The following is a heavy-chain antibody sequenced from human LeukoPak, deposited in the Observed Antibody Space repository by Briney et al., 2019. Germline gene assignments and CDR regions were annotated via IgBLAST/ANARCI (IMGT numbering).Heavy chain of an antibody. CDR2: IWSDGSYK. D-gene: IGHD5-24*01. V-gene: IGHV3-33*01. CDR3: ARDFSLQLFDY. CDR1: GFTFSSYG. J-gene: IGHJ4*02. Sequence: GGSLRLSCAASGFTFSSYGFHWVRQAPGKGLEWVAVIWSDGSYKYYADSVKGRFTISRDDSKNTLYLQMNSLRAEDTAVYYCARDFSLQLFDYWGQGTLVTVST.